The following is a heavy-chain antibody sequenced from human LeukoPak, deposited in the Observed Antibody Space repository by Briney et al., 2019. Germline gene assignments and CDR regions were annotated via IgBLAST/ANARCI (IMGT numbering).Heavy chain of an antibody. CDR1: GFTFTGYY. Sequence: GASVKVSCKASGFTFTGYYMHWVRQAPGQGLERMGWIIPNSGGTNYAQKFQGRVTMTGDTSISTAYMDLSRLTSDDTAVYYCARGPPVIAATRRYSYYYYMDVWGKGTTVTVSS. CDR3: ARGPPVIAATRRYSYYYYMDV. CDR2: IIPNSGGT. J-gene: IGHJ6*03. D-gene: IGHD2-15*01. V-gene: IGHV1-2*02.